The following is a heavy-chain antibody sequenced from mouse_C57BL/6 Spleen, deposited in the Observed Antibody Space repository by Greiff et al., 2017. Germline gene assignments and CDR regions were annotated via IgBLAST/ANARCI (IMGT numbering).Heavy chain of an antibody. V-gene: IGHV3-6*01. Sequence: EVKLLESGPGLVKPSQSLSLTCSVSGYSITSGYYWNWIRQFPGNKLEWMCYISYDGSNNYNPSLKNRISITRDTSKNQFFLKLKSVTTEDTATCCCARSIYYGNYVDDWGQGTTLTVSS. CDR1: GYSITSGYY. CDR2: ISYDGSN. D-gene: IGHD2-1*01. J-gene: IGHJ2*01. CDR3: ARSIYYGNYVDD.